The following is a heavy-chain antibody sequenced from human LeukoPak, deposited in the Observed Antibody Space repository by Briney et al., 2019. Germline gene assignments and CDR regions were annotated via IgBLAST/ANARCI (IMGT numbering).Heavy chain of an antibody. CDR1: GFTVSSNY. J-gene: IGHJ4*02. V-gene: IGHV3-30*18. Sequence: GGSLRLSCAASGFTVSSNYMSWIRQAPGKGLEWVALISYDGSKKYFADSVQGRFTISRDNSQNTLHLQMNSLRADDTAVYYCAKAGDGSGWYYFDYWGQGALVTVSS. D-gene: IGHD6-19*01. CDR2: ISYDGSKK. CDR3: AKAGDGSGWYYFDY.